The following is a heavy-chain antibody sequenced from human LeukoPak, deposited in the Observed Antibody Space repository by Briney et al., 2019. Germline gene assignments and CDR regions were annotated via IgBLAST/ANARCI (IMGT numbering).Heavy chain of an antibody. V-gene: IGHV3-7*01. CDR2: IKQDGSEK. J-gene: IGHJ4*02. CDR3: ARDRYCGGDCYSDY. CDR1: GFTSSSYW. D-gene: IGHD2-21*02. Sequence: GGSLRLSCAASGFTSSSYWMSWVRQAPGKGLEWVANIKQDGSEKYYVDSVKGRFTISRDNAKNSLYLQMNGLRAEDTAVYYCARDRYCGGDCYSDYWGQGTLVTVSS.